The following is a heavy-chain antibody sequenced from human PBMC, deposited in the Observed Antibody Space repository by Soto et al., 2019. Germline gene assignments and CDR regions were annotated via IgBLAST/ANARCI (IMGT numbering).Heavy chain of an antibody. J-gene: IGHJ4*02. D-gene: IGHD3-22*01. CDR2: IFPMFGSA. CDR3: ARGTFYYDSSGYRHFDY. V-gene: IGHV1-69*01. CDR1: GGTFSTYG. Sequence: QVQRVQSGAEVKKGGSSVKVSCKASGGTFSTYGIGWVRQAPGQGLEWMGAIFPMFGSAKYAQKFQGRVTITADESTNTLYVELSSLRYEDTAVYYCARGTFYYDSSGYRHFDYWGQGTLVTVSS.